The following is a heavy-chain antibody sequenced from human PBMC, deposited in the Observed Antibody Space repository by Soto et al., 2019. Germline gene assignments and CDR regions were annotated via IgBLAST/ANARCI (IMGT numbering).Heavy chain of an antibody. D-gene: IGHD5-12*01. CDR3: ARVPSPDIVATECY. J-gene: IGHJ4*02. V-gene: IGHV1-2*02. Sequence: ASVKVSCKASGYTFTGYYMHWVRQAPGQGLEWMGWINPNSGGTNYAQKFQGRVTMTRDTSISTAYMELSRLRSDDTAVYYCARVPSPDIVATECYWGQGTLVTSPQ. CDR1: GYTFTGYY. CDR2: INPNSGGT.